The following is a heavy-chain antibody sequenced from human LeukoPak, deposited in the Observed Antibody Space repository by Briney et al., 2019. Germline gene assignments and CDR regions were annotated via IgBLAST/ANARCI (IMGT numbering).Heavy chain of an antibody. CDR2: ISSSGSTI. CDR1: GFTFSDYY. Sequence: PGGSLRLSCAASGFTFSDYYMSWIRQAPGKGLEWVSYISSSGSTIYYADSVKGRFTISRDNAKNSLYLQMNSLRAEDTAVYYCARSPAFYDGAVVKYYFDYWGQGTLVTVSS. J-gene: IGHJ4*02. V-gene: IGHV3-11*01. D-gene: IGHD6-19*01. CDR3: ARSPAFYDGAVVKYYFDY.